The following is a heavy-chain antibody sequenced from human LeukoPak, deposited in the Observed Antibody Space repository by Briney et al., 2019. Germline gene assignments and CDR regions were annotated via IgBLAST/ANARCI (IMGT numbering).Heavy chain of an antibody. D-gene: IGHD3-22*01. Sequence: PSETLSLTCTVSGVSISTDYWTWVRQPPGKGLEWIGYIHYSGSTSYNPSLKSRVTISVDTSKNQFSLKLSSVTAADTAVYYCARLIGTIQWGYYYDSSGSLDYWGQGTLVTVSS. V-gene: IGHV4-59*08. CDR1: GVSISTDY. J-gene: IGHJ4*02. CDR3: ARLIGTIQWGYYYDSSGSLDY. CDR2: IHYSGST.